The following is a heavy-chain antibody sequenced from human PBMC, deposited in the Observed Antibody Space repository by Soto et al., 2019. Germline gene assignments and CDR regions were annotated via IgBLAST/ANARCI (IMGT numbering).Heavy chain of an antibody. CDR1: GGSISSDSFY. CDR3: ARNQPQRYCSGGTCRPAYGMDV. V-gene: IGHV4-39*01. J-gene: IGHJ6*02. CDR2: IYYSGGT. Sequence: PSETLSLTCTVSGGSISSDSFYWAWIRQPPGKGLEWIGIIYYSGGTYYNPSLAGRLTMSVDTSNQFSLTLRSVTAADTALYYCARNQPQRYCSGGTCRPAYGMDVWGQGTTVTVSS. D-gene: IGHD2-15*01.